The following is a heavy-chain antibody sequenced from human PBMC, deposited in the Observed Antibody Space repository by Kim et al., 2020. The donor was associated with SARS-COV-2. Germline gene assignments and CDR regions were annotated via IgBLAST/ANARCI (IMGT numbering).Heavy chain of an antibody. D-gene: IGHD5-18*01. CDR3: ARRFSYGYDFDY. Sequence: SETLSLTCTVSGGSISSSSYYWGWIRQPPGKGLEWIGSIYYSGSTYYNPSLKSRVTISVDTSKNQFSLKLSSVTAADTAVYYCARRFSYGYDFDYWGQGTLVTVSS. V-gene: IGHV4-39*01. J-gene: IGHJ4*02. CDR2: IYYSGST. CDR1: GGSISSSSYY.